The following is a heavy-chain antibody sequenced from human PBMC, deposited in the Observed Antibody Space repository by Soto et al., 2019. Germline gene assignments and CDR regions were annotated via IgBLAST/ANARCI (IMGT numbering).Heavy chain of an antibody. J-gene: IGHJ4*02. CDR2: VYYNGNT. Sequence: SETLSLTCTVSGGSTSSSSYQWVWIRQPPGKGLEWIGNVYYNGNTYYNPSLKSRVTISVDTSNNQFSLKVKSVTAADTAVYYCARLSGSYNDRYFDYWGQGTLVTVS. CDR3: ARLSGSYNDRYFDY. V-gene: IGHV4-39*01. D-gene: IGHD1-26*01. CDR1: GGSTSSSSYQ.